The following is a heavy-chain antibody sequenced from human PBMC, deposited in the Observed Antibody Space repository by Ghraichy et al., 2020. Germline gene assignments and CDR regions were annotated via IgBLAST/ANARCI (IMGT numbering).Heavy chain of an antibody. V-gene: IGHV4-34*01. Sequence: GSLRLSCAVYGGSFSGYYWSWIRQPPGKGLEWIGEINHSGSTNYNPSLKSRVTISVDTSKNQFSLKLSSVTAADTAVYYCARGRAWKFDYWGQGTLVTVSS. CDR3: ARGRAWKFDY. CDR1: GGSFSGYY. J-gene: IGHJ4*02. CDR2: INHSGST. D-gene: IGHD1-1*01.